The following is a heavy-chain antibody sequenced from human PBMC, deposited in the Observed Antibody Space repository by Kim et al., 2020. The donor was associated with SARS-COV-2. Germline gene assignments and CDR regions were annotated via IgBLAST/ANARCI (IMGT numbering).Heavy chain of an antibody. J-gene: IGHJ5*02. CDR1: GGSIRSYY. Sequence: SETLSLTCSVSGGSIRSYYWTWIRQPHGKRLEWIGYVYHTGETNYNPSLRGRVTISLDTSEKQVSLTLTSVTAADTAVYYCASSGVGAVGWFDPWGQGTLVTVSS. CDR3: ASSGVGAVGWFDP. CDR2: VYHTGET. V-gene: IGHV4-59*01. D-gene: IGHD1-26*01.